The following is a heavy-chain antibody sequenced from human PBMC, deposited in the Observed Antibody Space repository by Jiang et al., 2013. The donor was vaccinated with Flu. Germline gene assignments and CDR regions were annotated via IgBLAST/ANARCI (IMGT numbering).Heavy chain of an antibody. J-gene: IGHJ4*02. CDR2: ISWNSGSI. D-gene: IGHD6-19*01. V-gene: IGHV3-9*01. CDR3: AKDADIAVAGTLTN. Sequence: ISWNSGSIGYADSVKGRFTISRDNAKNSLYLQMNSLRAEDTALYYCAKDADIAVAGTLTNWGQGTLVTVSS.